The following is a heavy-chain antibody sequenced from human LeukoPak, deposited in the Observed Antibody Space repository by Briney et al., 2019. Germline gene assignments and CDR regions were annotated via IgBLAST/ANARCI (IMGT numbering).Heavy chain of an antibody. V-gene: IGHV4-31*03. J-gene: IGHJ5*02. CDR2: IFYSGNT. CDR1: GGSISSGGYY. D-gene: IGHD3-10*01. CDR3: ARGLDGSGLGWFDP. Sequence: SETLSLTCTVSGGSISSGGYYWSWIRQHPGKGLEWIGYIFYSGNTYYNPSLKNRVTISVDTSKNQFSLKLSSVTAADTAVYYCARGLDGSGLGWFDPWGQGTLVTVSS.